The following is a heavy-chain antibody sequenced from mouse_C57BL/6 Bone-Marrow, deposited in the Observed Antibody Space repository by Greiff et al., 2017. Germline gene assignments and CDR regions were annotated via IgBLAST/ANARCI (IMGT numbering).Heavy chain of an antibody. CDR2: IYPRSGNT. CDR1: GYTFTSYG. J-gene: IGHJ2*01. V-gene: IGHV1-81*01. CDR3: ARGGQLKPYYFDY. D-gene: IGHD3-2*02. Sequence: QVQLQQSGAELARPGASVKLSCKASGYTFTSYGISWVKQRTGQGLEWIGEIYPRSGNTYYNEKFEGKATLTADKSSSSAYMELRSLTSEDSAVSFCARGGQLKPYYFDYWGQGTTLTVSS.